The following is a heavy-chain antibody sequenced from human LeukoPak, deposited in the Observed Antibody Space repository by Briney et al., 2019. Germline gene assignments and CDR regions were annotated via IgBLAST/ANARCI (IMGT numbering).Heavy chain of an antibody. CDR1: GFTFSSYA. V-gene: IGHV3-23*01. CDR2: IVGSDGST. J-gene: IGHJ4*02. CDR3: AKDRGAAAPYYFDY. D-gene: IGHD6-13*01. Sequence: PGGSLRLSCAASGFTFSSYAMGWVRQAPGKGLEWVSSIVGSDGSTYYADSVKGRFTISRDNSKNTLYLQMNSLRAEDTAVYYCAKDRGAAAPYYFDYWGQGTLVTVSS.